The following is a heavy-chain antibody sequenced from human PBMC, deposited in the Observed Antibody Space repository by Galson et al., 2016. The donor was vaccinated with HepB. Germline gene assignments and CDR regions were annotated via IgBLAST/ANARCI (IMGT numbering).Heavy chain of an antibody. J-gene: IGHJ5*02. D-gene: IGHD6-19*01. Sequence: SLRLSCAVSGFTFSSFAMHWVRQSPGRGLEYVSGIDNNGGTAYYADSVRGRFTISRDTSRNTLYLQMGSLRADDTAVYYRMKGSFSSGWSNWFDPWGQGTLVTVSS. CDR3: MKGSFSSGWSNWFDP. V-gene: IGHV3-64D*08. CDR1: GFTFSSFA. CDR2: IDNNGGTA.